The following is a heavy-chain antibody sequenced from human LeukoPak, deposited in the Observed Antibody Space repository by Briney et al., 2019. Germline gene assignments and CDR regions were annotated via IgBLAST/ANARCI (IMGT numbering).Heavy chain of an antibody. CDR3: ARDPPGAHFDY. CDR1: GFTFGSYS. V-gene: IGHV3-21*01. Sequence: GGSLRLSCAASGFTFGSYSMNWVRQAPGKGLEWVSYISSSSSNIFYADSFKGRFTISRDNAQNSLYLQMNSLRVEDTAVYYCARDPPGAHFDYWGQGTLVTVSS. J-gene: IGHJ4*02. D-gene: IGHD7-27*01. CDR2: ISSSSSNI.